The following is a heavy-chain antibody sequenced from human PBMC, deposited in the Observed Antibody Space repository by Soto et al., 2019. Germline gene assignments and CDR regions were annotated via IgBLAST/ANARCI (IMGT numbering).Heavy chain of an antibody. J-gene: IGHJ4*02. D-gene: IGHD1-26*01. CDR1: GGSFSGYY. Sequence: QVQLQQWGAGLLKPSETLSLTCAVYGGSFSGYYWSWIRQPPGKGLEWIGEINHSGSTNYNPSLKSRVTISVDTSKNQFSLKLSSVTAADTAVYYCARGYSGSRKPFDYWGQGTLVTVSS. V-gene: IGHV4-34*01. CDR2: INHSGST. CDR3: ARGYSGSRKPFDY.